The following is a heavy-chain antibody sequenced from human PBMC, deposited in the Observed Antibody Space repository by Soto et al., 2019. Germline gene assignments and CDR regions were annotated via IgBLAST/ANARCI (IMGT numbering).Heavy chain of an antibody. CDR2: ITGTGGNT. Sequence: EVQLLESGGGLVQPGGSLRLSCAASGFPLSTYGMTWVRQAPGKGLEWVSAITGTGGNTYYVDSVKGRFTSSRDNSKNMLYLQVNSLRVEDTAVYYCARIRGYWYGLDVGGQGTTVTGSS. CDR3: ARIRGYWYGLDV. V-gene: IGHV3-23*01. J-gene: IGHJ6*02. CDR1: GFPLSTYG.